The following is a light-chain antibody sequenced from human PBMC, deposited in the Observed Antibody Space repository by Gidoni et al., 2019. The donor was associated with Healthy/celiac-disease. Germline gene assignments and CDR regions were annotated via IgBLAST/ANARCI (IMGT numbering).Light chain of an antibody. V-gene: IGLV3-19*01. CDR3: NSRDSSGNHP. CDR2: GKN. J-gene: IGLJ2*01. Sequence: SSELTQDPAVSVALGQTVRITCQGVSLRSYYASWYQQKPGQAPVLVIYGKNNRPSGIPHRFSGSSSGNTASLTITGAQAEDEADYYCNSRDSSGNHPFGGGTKLTVL. CDR1: SLRSYY.